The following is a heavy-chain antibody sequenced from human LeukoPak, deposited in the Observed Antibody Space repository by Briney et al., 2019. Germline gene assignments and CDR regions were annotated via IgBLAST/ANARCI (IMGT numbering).Heavy chain of an antibody. CDR3: ARTVRSSTSRKGFDP. CDR1: GGSISSYY. Sequence: SETLSLTCTVSGGSISSYYWSLLRQPPGKGLEWIGYIYYSGSTNYNPSLTSRVTISVDTSKNQFSLKLSSVTAADTAVYYCARTVRSSTSRKGFDPWGQGTLVTVSS. V-gene: IGHV4-59*01. D-gene: IGHD2-2*01. J-gene: IGHJ5*02. CDR2: IYYSGST.